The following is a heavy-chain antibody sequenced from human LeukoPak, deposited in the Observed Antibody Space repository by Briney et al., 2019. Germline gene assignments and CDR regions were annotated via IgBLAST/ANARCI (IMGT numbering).Heavy chain of an antibody. CDR2: ISAYNGNT. CDR3: ARERIVATRIDYYYGMDV. J-gene: IGHJ6*02. D-gene: IGHD5-12*01. CDR1: GYTFTSYG. Sequence: GASVKVSCKASGYTFTSYGISWVRQAPGQGLEWMGWISAYNGNTNYAQKLQGRVAMTTDTSTSTAYMELSSLRSEDTAVYYCARERIVATRIDYYYGMDVWGQGTTVTVSS. V-gene: IGHV1-18*01.